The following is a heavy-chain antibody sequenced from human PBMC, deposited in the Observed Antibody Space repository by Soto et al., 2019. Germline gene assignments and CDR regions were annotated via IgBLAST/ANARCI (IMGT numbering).Heavy chain of an antibody. D-gene: IGHD6-13*01. V-gene: IGHV1-69*01. Sequence: QVQLVQSGAEVKKPGSSVKVSCKASGGTFSSYAISWVRQAPGQGLEWMGGIIPIFGTANYAQNFQGRVTITADDSTSTAYMELSSLRSEDTAVYYFARDLRAAGRPGMDVWGQGTTVTVSS. CDR1: GGTFSSYA. J-gene: IGHJ6*02. CDR3: ARDLRAAGRPGMDV. CDR2: IIPIFGTA.